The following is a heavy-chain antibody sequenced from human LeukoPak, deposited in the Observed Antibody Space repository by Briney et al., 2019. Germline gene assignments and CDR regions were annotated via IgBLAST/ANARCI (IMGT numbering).Heavy chain of an antibody. Sequence: PSETLSLTCTVSGGSISSSSYYWGWIRQPPGKGLEWIGSIYYSGSTYYNPSLKSRVTISVDTSKNQFSLKLSSVTAADTGVYYCARPSDNRGYSYGYDYWGQGTLVTVSS. D-gene: IGHD5-18*01. CDR3: ARPSDNRGYSYGYDY. CDR2: IYYSGST. J-gene: IGHJ4*02. V-gene: IGHV4-39*01. CDR1: GGSISSSSYY.